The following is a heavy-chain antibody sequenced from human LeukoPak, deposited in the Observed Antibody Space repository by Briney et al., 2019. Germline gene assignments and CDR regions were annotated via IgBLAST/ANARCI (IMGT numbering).Heavy chain of an antibody. Sequence: SGGSLRLSCVPSGFTFRDYSMAWVRQLPGGGLEWVSAIARDDFTVYPDPLKGRFTISRDNSRNTLYLQMNTLRAEDTAVYYCVKERDRGTDAADDFYFWGQGTLVTVSS. CDR3: VKERDRGTDAADDFYF. V-gene: IGHV3-23*01. CDR1: GFTFRDYS. J-gene: IGHJ4*02. D-gene: IGHD6-25*01. CDR2: IARDDFT.